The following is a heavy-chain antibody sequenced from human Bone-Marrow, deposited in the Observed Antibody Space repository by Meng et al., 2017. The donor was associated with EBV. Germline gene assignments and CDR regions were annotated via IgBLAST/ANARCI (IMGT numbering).Heavy chain of an antibody. D-gene: IGHD6-19*01. CDR2: ISHSGST. J-gene: IGHJ2*01. Sequence: QVTWLQWAQRLVYASGTLALSCGVTDASISSSSGWICVRQPPGKGREWIGEISHSGSTNYNPSLKSRVTISVDKSKNQFSLKLNSVTAADTAVYYCATDRAVAGHRYFDLWGRGTLVTVSS. CDR3: ATDRAVAGHRYFDL. V-gene: IGHV4-4*02. CDR1: DASISSSSG.